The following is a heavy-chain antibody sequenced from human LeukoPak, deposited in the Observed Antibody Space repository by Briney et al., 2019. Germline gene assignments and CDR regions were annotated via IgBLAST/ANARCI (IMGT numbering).Heavy chain of an antibody. CDR2: ISSSGSTI. CDR1: GFTFSSYE. V-gene: IGHV3-48*03. J-gene: IGHJ4*02. Sequence: GGSLRLSCAASGFTFSSYEMNWVRQAPGKGLEWVSYISSSGSTIYYADSVKGRFTISRDNAKNSLYLQMNSLRAEDTAVYYCARDMVRGVKFDYWGQGTLVTVSS. D-gene: IGHD3-10*01. CDR3: ARDMVRGVKFDY.